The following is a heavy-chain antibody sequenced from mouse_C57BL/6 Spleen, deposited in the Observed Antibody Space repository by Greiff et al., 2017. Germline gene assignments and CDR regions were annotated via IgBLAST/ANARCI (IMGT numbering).Heavy chain of an antibody. CDR2: ISYDGSN. CDR3: ARKNGYYVGYFDY. J-gene: IGHJ2*01. CDR1: GYSITSGYY. V-gene: IGHV3-6*01. Sequence: EVQLVESGPGLVKPSQSLSLTCSVTGYSITSGYYWNWIRQFPGNKLEWMGYISYDGSNNYNPSLKNRISITRDTSKNQFFLKLNSVTTEDTATYYCARKNGYYVGYFDYWGQGTTLTVSS. D-gene: IGHD2-3*01.